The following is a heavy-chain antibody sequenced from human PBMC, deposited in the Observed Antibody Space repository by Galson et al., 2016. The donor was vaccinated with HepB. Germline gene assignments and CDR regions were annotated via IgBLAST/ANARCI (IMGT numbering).Heavy chain of an antibody. V-gene: IGHV3-33*01. CDR2: IWHDGTNK. CDR3: ARVRSSSWFDS. CDR1: GFSFSGHG. J-gene: IGHJ5*01. Sequence: SLRLSCAASGFSFSGHGMHWLRQAPGKGLEWVAAIWHDGTNKNYAASVKGRFSISRDNSKSMLYLQMDSLRVEDIAVYYCARVRSSSWFDSWGQGTLVTVS. D-gene: IGHD6-13*01.